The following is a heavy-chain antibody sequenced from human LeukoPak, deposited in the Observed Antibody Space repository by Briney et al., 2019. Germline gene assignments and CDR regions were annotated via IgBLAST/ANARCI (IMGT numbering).Heavy chain of an antibody. D-gene: IGHD2-2*01. J-gene: IGHJ4*02. Sequence: KPSETLSLTCTVSGGSISSSSYYWGWIRQPPGKGLEWIGSIYYSGSTYYNPSLKSRVTISVDTSKNQFSLKLSSVTAADTAVYYCARRQGYCSSTSCSLGFDYWGQGTLVTVSS. CDR2: IYYSGST. V-gene: IGHV4-39*07. CDR1: GGSISSSSYY. CDR3: ARRQGYCSSTSCSLGFDY.